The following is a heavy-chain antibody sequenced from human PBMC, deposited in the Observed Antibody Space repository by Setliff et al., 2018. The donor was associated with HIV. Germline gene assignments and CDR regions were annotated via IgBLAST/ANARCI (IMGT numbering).Heavy chain of an antibody. CDR3: ARVDSSTPRAVDI. CDR2: IFHNGNT. CDR1: GGSISNTNYY. J-gene: IGHJ3*02. D-gene: IGHD5-12*01. V-gene: IGHV4-39*01. Sequence: SDTLSLTCTVSGGSISNTNYYWGWIRQPPGKGLEWIGNIFHNGNTYYNATLESRVAISVDTSKRQFSLRMNSVTAADTAVYYCARVDSSTPRAVDIWGQGTMVTVSS.